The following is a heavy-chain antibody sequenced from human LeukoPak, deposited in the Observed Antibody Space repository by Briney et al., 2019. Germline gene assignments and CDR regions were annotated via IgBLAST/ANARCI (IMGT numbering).Heavy chain of an antibody. CDR2: IYQSGST. V-gene: IGHV4-30-2*02. CDR1: GDSISSGGYS. Sequence: SETLSLTCAVSGDSISSGGYSWSWIRQPPGKGLEWIGYIYQSGSTYYNPSLKSRVTISVDRSRNQFSLKLSSVTAADTAVYYCASTPITYYYDSSGYYWFDYWGQGTLVTVSS. D-gene: IGHD3-22*01. CDR3: ASTPITYYYDSSGYYWFDY. J-gene: IGHJ4*02.